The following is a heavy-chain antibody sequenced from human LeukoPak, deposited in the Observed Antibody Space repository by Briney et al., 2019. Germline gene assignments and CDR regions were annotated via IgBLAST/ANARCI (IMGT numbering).Heavy chain of an antibody. CDR2: IFSRSESI. CDR3: ARDRIAAAGNFLAY. J-gene: IGHJ4*02. CDR1: GFTFSSYS. D-gene: IGHD6-13*01. Sequence: GGSLRLSCAASGFTFSSYSMNWVRQAPGKGLEWVSCIFSRSESILYADSVKGRFTISRDNAKNSLYLQMNSLRAEDTAVYYCARDRIAAAGNFLAYWGQGTLVTVSS. V-gene: IGHV3-21*01.